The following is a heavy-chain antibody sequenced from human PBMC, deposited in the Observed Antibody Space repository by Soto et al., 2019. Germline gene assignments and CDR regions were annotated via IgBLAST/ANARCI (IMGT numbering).Heavy chain of an antibody. Sequence: EVNLLESGGGVVQPGESLRISCVGPGFTFKNYAMTWVRQAPGKGLEWVSGTTGSGANKHYADSVRGRFTISRDNSKKTLYLEMKSLRVEDTAVYYCAKDGDFGEDGPAEYFEHWGQGTLVTVSS. V-gene: IGHV3-23*01. J-gene: IGHJ1*01. CDR1: GFTFKNYA. CDR3: AKDGDFGEDGPAEYFEH. D-gene: IGHD4-17*01. CDR2: TTGSGANK.